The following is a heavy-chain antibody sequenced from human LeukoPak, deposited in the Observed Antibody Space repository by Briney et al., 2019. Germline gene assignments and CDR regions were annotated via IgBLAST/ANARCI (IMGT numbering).Heavy chain of an antibody. J-gene: IGHJ6*02. CDR3: ARDCFQTLYTYCSGGSCYSRFYYYYGMDV. V-gene: IGHV4-59*01. D-gene: IGHD2-15*01. CDR2: IYYSGST. Sequence: PSETLSLTCAVYGGSFSGYYWSWIRQPPGKGLEWIGYIYYSGSTNYNPSLKSRVTISVDTSKNQFSLKLSSVTAADTAVYYCARDCFQTLYTYCSGGSCYSRFYYYYGMDVWGQGTTVTVSS. CDR1: GGSFSGYY.